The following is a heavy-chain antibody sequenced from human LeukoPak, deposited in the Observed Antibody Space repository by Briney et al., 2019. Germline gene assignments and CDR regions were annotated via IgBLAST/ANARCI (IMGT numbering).Heavy chain of an antibody. CDR2: ISGSGGST. V-gene: IGHV3-23*01. D-gene: IGHD3-10*01. CDR1: GFTFSSYA. Sequence: GGSLRLSCAVSGFTFSSYAVSWVRQAPGKGLEWVSAISGSGGSTYYADSVKGRFTISRDNSKNTLYLQMNSLRAEDTAVYYCAKGYGSGTPFDYWGQGTLVTVSS. CDR3: AKGYGSGTPFDY. J-gene: IGHJ4*02.